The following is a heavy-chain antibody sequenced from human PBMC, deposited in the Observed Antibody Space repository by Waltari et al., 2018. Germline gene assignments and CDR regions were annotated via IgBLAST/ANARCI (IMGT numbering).Heavy chain of an antibody. D-gene: IGHD2-2*01. CDR1: GYSFTSYP. CDR3: AREVVPAATIVVNWFDP. J-gene: IGHJ5*02. Sequence: QVELVQSGPELKKPGASVKVSCRASGYSFTSYPINWVRQAPGRGFELLGWINTNSGNPTYVQGFTGRFVFSLDTSVSTAFLQINSLEAEDTAVYYCAREVVPAATIVVNWFDPWGQGTLVTVSS. CDR2: INTNSGNP. V-gene: IGHV7-4-1*02.